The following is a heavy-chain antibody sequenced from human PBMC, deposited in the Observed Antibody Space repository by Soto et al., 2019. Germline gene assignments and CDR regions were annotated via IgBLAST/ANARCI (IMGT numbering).Heavy chain of an antibody. V-gene: IGHV4-34*01. CDR3: ARTIAGSYYYYYMDV. CDR1: GGSFSGYY. J-gene: IGHJ6*03. Sequence: PSETLSFTCAVYGGSFSGYYWSWIRQPPGKGLEWIGEINHSGSTNYNPSLKSRVTISVDTSKNQFSLKLSSVTAADTAVYYCARTIAGSYYYYYMDVWGKGTTVTVSS. CDR2: INHSGST. D-gene: IGHD1-26*01.